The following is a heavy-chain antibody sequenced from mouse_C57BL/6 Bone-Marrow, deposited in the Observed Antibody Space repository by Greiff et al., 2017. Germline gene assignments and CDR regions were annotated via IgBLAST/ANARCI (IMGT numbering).Heavy chain of an antibody. D-gene: IGHD1-1*01. Sequence: QVQLQQSGPELVKPGASVKLSCKASGYTFTSYDINWVKQRPGQGLEWIGWIYPRDGSTKYNEKLKGKATLTVDKSASTAYTELNRLTSEDAAVYFCARWGDYGSSSWYFEVWGTGTTVTVSS. CDR2: IYPRDGST. V-gene: IGHV1-85*01. J-gene: IGHJ1*03. CDR3: ARWGDYGSSSWYFEV. CDR1: GYTFTSYD.